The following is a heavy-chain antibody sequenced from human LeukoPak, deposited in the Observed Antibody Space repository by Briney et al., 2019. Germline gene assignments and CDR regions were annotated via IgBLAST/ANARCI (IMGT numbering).Heavy chain of an antibody. CDR2: ISSSSSYI. Sequence: GGSLRLSCAASGFTFSSYSTNWVRQAPGKGLEWVSSISSSSSYIYYADSVKGRFTISRDNAKNSLYLQMNSLRAEDTAVYYCAKDDSMTLDHFDYWGQGALVTVSS. J-gene: IGHJ4*02. CDR1: GFTFSSYS. D-gene: IGHD4-11*01. CDR3: AKDDSMTLDHFDY. V-gene: IGHV3-21*01.